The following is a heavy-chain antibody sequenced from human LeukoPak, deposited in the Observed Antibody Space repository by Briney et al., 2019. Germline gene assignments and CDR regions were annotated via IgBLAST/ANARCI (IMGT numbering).Heavy chain of an antibody. CDR3: ARRSSGWYESDYFDY. CDR2: VKQDGSEK. Sequence: PGGSLRLSCAASGFTFSSYWMSWVRQAPGKGLEWVANVKQDGSEKYYVDSVKGRFTISRDNAKNSLYLQMNSLRAEDTAVYYCARRSSGWYESDYFDYWAREPWSPSPQ. CDR1: GFTFSSYW. V-gene: IGHV3-7*01. J-gene: IGHJ4*02. D-gene: IGHD6-19*01.